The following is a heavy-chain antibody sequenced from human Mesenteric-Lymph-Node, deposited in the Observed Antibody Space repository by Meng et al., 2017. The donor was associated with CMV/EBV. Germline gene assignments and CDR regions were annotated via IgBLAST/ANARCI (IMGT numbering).Heavy chain of an antibody. CDR1: GGSIRSYY. D-gene: IGHD2-2*02. V-gene: IGHV4-59*12. CDR3: ARDGGSAINYSYGLDV. J-gene: IGHJ6*02. Sequence: SETLSLTCTVSGGSIRSYYWSWIRQPPGKGLEWIGYIYYSGSTKYVPSLKSRVTISIDTSKNQLSLKLRSVTVADTAVYYCARDGGSAINYSYGLDVWGPGATVTVSS. CDR2: IYYSGST.